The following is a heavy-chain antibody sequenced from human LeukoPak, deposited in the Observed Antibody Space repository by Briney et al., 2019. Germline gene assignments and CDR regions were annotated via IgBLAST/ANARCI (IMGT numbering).Heavy chain of an antibody. J-gene: IGHJ3*02. D-gene: IGHD5-24*01. CDR2: IYGGGST. V-gene: IGHV3-66*01. CDR3: ARASRWVSFDI. Sequence: GGCLRLSCAASGFTVSSNYMTWVRQAPGKGLEWVSIIYGGGSTYYADSVKGRFTISRDNSKNTLYLQMNSLRAEDTAVYYCARASRWVSFDIWGQGTMVTVSS. CDR1: GFTVSSNY.